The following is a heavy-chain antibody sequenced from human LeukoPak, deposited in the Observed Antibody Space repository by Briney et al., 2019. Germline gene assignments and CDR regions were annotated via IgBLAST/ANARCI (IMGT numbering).Heavy chain of an antibody. D-gene: IGHD2-2*01. CDR2: ISGYNGNT. V-gene: IGHV1-18*04. Sequence: ASVKVSCKASGYTFTSYGITWVRQAPGQGLEWMGWISGYNGNTNNAQQLQGRVTMTTDTSTSTAYMELRSLRSDDTAVYYCVRGNALVVTGLAGYWGQGTLVTVSS. CDR3: VRGNALVVTGLAGY. J-gene: IGHJ4*02. CDR1: GYTFTSYG.